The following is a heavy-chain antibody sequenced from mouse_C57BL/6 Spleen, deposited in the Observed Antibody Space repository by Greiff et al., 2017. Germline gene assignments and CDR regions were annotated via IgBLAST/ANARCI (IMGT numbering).Heavy chain of an antibody. D-gene: IGHD1-1*01. V-gene: IGHV1-50*01. CDR2: IDPCDSNT. CDR3: ARAPRSTAVVADY. J-gene: IGHJ2*01. Sequence: VKLQQSGAELVKPGASVKLSCKASGYTFTSYWMQWVKQRPGQGLEWIGEIDPCDSNTNYNEKFKGKATLTVDTSSSTAYMQRSSLTAEDSAVYCCARAPRSTAVVADYWGQGTTLTVSS. CDR1: GYTFTSYW.